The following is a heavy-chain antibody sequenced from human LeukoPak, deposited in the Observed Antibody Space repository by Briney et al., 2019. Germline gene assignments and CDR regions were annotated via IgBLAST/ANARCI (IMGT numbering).Heavy chain of an antibody. CDR3: ARVYYDFWSGYPSWFDP. CDR1: GGSISGSSYY. V-gene: IGHV4-39*07. CDR2: IYYSGST. Sequence: SETLSLTCTVCGGSISGSSYYWGWIRQPPGKGLEWIGSIYYSGSTYYNPSLKSRVTISVDTSKNQFSLKLTSVTAADTAVYYCARVYYDFWSGYPSWFDPWGQGTLVTVSS. J-gene: IGHJ5*02. D-gene: IGHD3-3*01.